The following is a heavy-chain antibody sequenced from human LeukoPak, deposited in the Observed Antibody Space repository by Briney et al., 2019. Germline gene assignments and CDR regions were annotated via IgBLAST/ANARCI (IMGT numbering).Heavy chain of an antibody. J-gene: IGHJ5*02. CDR2: INPNSGGT. CDR1: GYTFTVYY. Sequence: GASVKVSFKSSGYTFTVYYMHWVRHAPGQGLEWMGWINPNSGGTNYAQKFQGRVTMTRDTSISTAYMELSRLRSDDTAVYYCARDRVTIFGVLYNWFDPWGQGTLVTVSS. V-gene: IGHV1-2*02. D-gene: IGHD3-3*01. CDR3: ARDRVTIFGVLYNWFDP.